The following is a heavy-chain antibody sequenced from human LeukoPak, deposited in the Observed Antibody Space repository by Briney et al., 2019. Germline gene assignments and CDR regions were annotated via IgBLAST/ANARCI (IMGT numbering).Heavy chain of an antibody. Sequence: ASVKASCKASGYTFISYGISWVRQPPGPGVEWMGWFSDYNGSTNYEQKLQGRVTITIDTSTSKDYMKLRCLSSAATAVYYCAKDFDRLFRLNNFFDPWGQGTLVTVSS. D-gene: IGHD3-9*01. CDR3: AKDFDRLFRLNNFFDP. J-gene: IGHJ5*02. CDR1: GYTFISYG. CDR2: FSDYNGST. V-gene: IGHV1-18*01.